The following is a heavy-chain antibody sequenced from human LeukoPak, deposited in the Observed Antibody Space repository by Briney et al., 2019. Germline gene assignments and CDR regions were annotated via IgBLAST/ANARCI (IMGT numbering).Heavy chain of an antibody. V-gene: IGHV1-69*04. CDR3: ARDGYNRGFDP. D-gene: IGHD5-24*01. J-gene: IGHJ5*02. CDR2: IIPILGIA. CDR1: GGTFSSYA. Sequence: SVKVSCKASGGTFSSYAISWVRQAPGQGLEWMGRIIPILGIANYAQKFQGRVTITADKSTSTAYMELSSLRSEDTAVYHCARDGYNRGFDPWGQGTLVTVSS.